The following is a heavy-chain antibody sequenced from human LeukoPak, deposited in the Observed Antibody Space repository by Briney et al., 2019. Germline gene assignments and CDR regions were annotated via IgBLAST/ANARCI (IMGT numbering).Heavy chain of an antibody. CDR3: ARVLPDYGLDV. CDR1: GGSISSGTYY. D-gene: IGHD2-15*01. Sequence: SETLSLTCIVSGGSISSGTYYWSWIRPHPGKGLEWIGNINYSGSTYYNPSLKSRATISVDTSRNQFSLKVSSVTAADTAVYHCARVLPDYGLDVWGQGTTVTVSS. V-gene: IGHV4-31*03. J-gene: IGHJ6*02. CDR2: INYSGST.